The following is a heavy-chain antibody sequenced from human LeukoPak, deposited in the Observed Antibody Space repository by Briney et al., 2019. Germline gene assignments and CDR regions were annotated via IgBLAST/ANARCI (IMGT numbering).Heavy chain of an antibody. CDR1: GFTFSSYS. D-gene: IGHD3-22*01. CDR2: ISSGTSTI. CDR3: ARSALSVYDSSADYYYYYMDV. J-gene: IGHJ6*03. Sequence: GGSLRLSCAASGFTFSSYSMNWVRQAPGKGLEWISYISSGTSTIYYADSVKGRFTISRDNAKKSLYLQMTSLRADDTDVYYCARSALSVYDSSADYYYYYMDVWGKGTTVTV. V-gene: IGHV3-48*01.